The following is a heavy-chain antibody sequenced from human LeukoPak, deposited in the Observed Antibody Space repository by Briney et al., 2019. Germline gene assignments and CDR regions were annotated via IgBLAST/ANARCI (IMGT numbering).Heavy chain of an antibody. CDR3: ARDLTGSSGRWQHYFDY. Sequence: PGGSLRLSCAASGFTVSSNYMSWVRQAPGKGLEWVSVIYSGGSTYYADSVKGRFTISRDNSKNTLYLQMNSLRAEDTAVYYCARDLTGSSGRWQHYFDYWGQGTLVTVSS. V-gene: IGHV3-66*02. D-gene: IGHD4-23*01. J-gene: IGHJ4*02. CDR2: IYSGGST. CDR1: GFTVSSNY.